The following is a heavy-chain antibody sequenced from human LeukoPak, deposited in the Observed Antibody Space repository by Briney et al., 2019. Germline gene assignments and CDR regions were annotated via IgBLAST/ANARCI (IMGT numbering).Heavy chain of an antibody. V-gene: IGHV4-59*08. D-gene: IGHD3/OR15-3a*01. Sequence: PSETLSLTCTVSGGSISSYYWSWIRQPPGKGLEWIGYIYYSGSTNYNPSLKSRVTISVDTSKNQVSLKLSSVTAADTAVYYCARLDLAFDYWGQGTLVTVSS. CDR2: IYYSGST. J-gene: IGHJ4*02. CDR3: ARLDLAFDY. CDR1: GGSISSYY.